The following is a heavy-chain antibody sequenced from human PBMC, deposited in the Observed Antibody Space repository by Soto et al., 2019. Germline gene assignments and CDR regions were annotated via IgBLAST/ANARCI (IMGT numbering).Heavy chain of an antibody. Sequence: GESLKISCKGSGYSFTSYWIGWVRQMPGKGLEWMGIIYPGDSDTRYSPSFQGQVTISADKSISTAYLQWSSLKASDTAMYYCARLYYDFWSGSAPEPYYYGMDVWGQGTTVTVSS. CDR1: GYSFTSYW. CDR2: IYPGDSDT. CDR3: ARLYYDFWSGSAPEPYYYGMDV. J-gene: IGHJ6*02. D-gene: IGHD3-3*01. V-gene: IGHV5-51*01.